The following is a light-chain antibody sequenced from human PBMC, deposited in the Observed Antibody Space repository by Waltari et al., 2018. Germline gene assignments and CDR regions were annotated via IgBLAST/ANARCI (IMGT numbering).Light chain of an antibody. CDR1: QSVLYSSNNKNY. CDR2: WAS. CDR3: QQYYSSPIT. V-gene: IGKV4-1*01. J-gene: IGKJ5*01. Sequence: DIVMTQSPDSLSVSLGERATINCKSSQSVLYSSNNKNYFAWYQQKPRQPPKLLIYWASTRQSGVPDRFSGNGSGTDFTLTISNLQAEDVAVYYCQQYYSSPITFGQGTRLELK.